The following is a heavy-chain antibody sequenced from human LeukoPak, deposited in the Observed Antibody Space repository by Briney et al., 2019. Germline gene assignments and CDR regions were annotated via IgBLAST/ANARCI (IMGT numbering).Heavy chain of an antibody. J-gene: IGHJ4*02. Sequence: SETLSLTCTVSGGSIISYNWSWVRQPPGKGLEWIGYINYSGSTNYNPSLKSRVTMSVDTSKNQFSVNLDSVTAADTAVYFCARIVGSEGYSSGWYDYWGPGILVTVSS. CDR2: INYSGST. CDR3: ARIVGSEGYSSGWYDY. V-gene: IGHV4-59*08. D-gene: IGHD6-19*01. CDR1: GGSIISYN.